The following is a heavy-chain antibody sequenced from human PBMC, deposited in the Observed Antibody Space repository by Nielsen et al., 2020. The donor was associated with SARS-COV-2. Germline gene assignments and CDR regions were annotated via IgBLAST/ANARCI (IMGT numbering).Heavy chain of an antibody. CDR3: AKGGSRSYYGSGSHAFYYYYGMDV. D-gene: IGHD3-10*01. CDR1: GFTFDDYA. CDR2: ISWNSGSI. V-gene: IGHV3-9*01. J-gene: IGHJ6*02. Sequence: GGSLRLSCAASGFTFDDYAMHWVRQAPGKGLEWVSGISWNSGSIGYADSVKGRFTISRDNAKNSLYLQMNSLRAEDTALYNCAKGGSRSYYGSGSHAFYYYYGMDVWGQGTTVTVSS.